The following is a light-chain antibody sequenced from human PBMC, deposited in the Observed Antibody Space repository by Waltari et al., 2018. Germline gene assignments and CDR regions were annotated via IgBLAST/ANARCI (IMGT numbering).Light chain of an antibody. CDR3: SSFTTNSVVV. J-gene: IGLJ2*01. Sequence: WYQQNPGRAPKLIIYDVTKRPSGISIRFSGSKSGTTASLTISGLQAEDEADYYCSSFTTNSVVVFGGGTKVTVL. CDR2: DVT. V-gene: IGLV2-14*04.